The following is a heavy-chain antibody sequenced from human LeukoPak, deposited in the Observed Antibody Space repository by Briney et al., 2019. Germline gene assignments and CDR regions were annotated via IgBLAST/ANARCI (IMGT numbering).Heavy chain of an antibody. Sequence: SETLSLTCTVSGVSISSHNWNWIPQPPGKGLEGMGDIYTSGSPNYNPSLTSRVTISVDTSKNQFSLQLSSVPAADTAVYYCARVDSSGYYTFFDYWGQGTLVTVSS. V-gene: IGHV4-59*11. CDR2: IYTSGSP. D-gene: IGHD3-22*01. CDR3: ARVDSSGYYTFFDY. CDR1: GVSISSHN. J-gene: IGHJ4*02.